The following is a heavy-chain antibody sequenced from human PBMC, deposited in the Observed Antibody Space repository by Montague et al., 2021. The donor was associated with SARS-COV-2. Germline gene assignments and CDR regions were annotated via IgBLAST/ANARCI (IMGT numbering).Heavy chain of an antibody. CDR1: GVSVTDYY. D-gene: IGHD3-9*01. CDR3: VRHPQYDGLNGPPDF. V-gene: IGHV4-59*08. J-gene: IGHJ4*02. CDR2: VLYNKGT. Sequence: SETLSLTCTVSGVSVTDYYWSWIRQPPGKGLEWVGDVLYNKGTNSNSSLKSRVAISVDTSKNQFSLRLTSVTAADTAFYYCVRHPQYDGLNGPPDFWDQGTLVTVSS.